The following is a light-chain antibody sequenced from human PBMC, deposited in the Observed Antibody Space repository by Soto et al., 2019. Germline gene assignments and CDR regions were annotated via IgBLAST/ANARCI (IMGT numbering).Light chain of an antibody. CDR3: QQYNTWWT. Sequence: EIVMTQSPATLSVSPGERATLSCRASQSVSNNLAWYQKKPGQAPRLLIYGASTRATGIPARFSGSGSGTEFTLTISSLQSEDFAVYYGQQYNTWWTFGQGTRVEIK. CDR2: GAS. J-gene: IGKJ1*01. V-gene: IGKV3-15*01. CDR1: QSVSNN.